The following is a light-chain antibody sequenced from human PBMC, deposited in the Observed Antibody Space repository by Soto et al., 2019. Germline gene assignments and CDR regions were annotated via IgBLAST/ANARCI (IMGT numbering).Light chain of an antibody. Sequence: EIVLKQSPGTLSLSPGERATLSCRASQRVSSNYLAWYQQKPGQAPRLLIYAASSRATGIPDRVSGSGSGTDFTLTISRLEPEDFAVYYYQQYGSSPLTFGGGTKVDIK. CDR3: QQYGSSPLT. V-gene: IGKV3-20*01. CDR1: QRVSSNY. CDR2: AAS. J-gene: IGKJ4*01.